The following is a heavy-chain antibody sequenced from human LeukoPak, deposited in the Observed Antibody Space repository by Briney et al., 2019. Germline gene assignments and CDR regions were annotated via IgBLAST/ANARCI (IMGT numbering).Heavy chain of an antibody. CDR1: DLSISSGYY. CDR2: IYHRGST. Sequence: SETLSLTCTVSDLSISSGYYWGWIRQPPGEGLEWIGNIYHRGSTYYNPSVRSRVSIAIDTSKNQFSLNLSSVTAADTAVYYCARVEEAVSGNYGARYFQHWSQGTLVTVSS. CDR3: ARVEEAVSGNYGARYFQH. V-gene: IGHV4-38-2*02. D-gene: IGHD4-11*01. J-gene: IGHJ1*01.